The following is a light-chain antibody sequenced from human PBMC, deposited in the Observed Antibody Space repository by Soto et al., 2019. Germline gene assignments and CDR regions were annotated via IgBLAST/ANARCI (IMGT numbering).Light chain of an antibody. CDR2: AAS. CDR3: QQSSSAPPT. J-gene: IGKJ2*01. CDR1: QSISSY. V-gene: IGKV1-39*01. Sequence: DIQMTQSPSSLSASVGDRVTITCRASQSISSYLNWYQQKPGKAPKLLICAASSLQSGVPSRFSGSGSGTDFTLTISSLQPEDFATYYCQQSSSAPPTFAQGTKLEIK.